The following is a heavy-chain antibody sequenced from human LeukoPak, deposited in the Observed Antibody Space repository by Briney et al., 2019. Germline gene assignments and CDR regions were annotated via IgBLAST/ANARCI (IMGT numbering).Heavy chain of an antibody. J-gene: IGHJ4*02. CDR1: GFTVSSNY. V-gene: IGHV3-53*01. CDR3: ARAIGDTVTTDYFDY. D-gene: IGHD4-17*01. CDR2: IYSGGST. Sequence: SGGSLRLSCAASGFTVSSNYMSWVRQAPGKGLEWVSVIYSGGSTYYADSVKGRFTISRDNSKNTLYLQMNSLRAEDTAVYYCARAIGDTVTTDYFDYWGQGTLVTVSS.